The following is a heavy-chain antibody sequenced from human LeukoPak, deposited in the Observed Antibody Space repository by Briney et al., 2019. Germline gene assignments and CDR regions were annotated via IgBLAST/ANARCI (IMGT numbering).Heavy chain of an antibody. V-gene: IGHV4-4*09. CDR1: GGSISNYY. D-gene: IGHD2-21*02. CDR2: IYTSGST. CDR3: ARTVVVTAIHFFDY. Sequence: SETLSLTCTVSGGSISNYYWSWIRQPPGKGLEWIGYIYTSGSTNYNPSLESRVTISVDTSKNHFSLKLSSVTAADTALYYCARTVVVTAIHFFDYWGQGTLVTVSS. J-gene: IGHJ4*02.